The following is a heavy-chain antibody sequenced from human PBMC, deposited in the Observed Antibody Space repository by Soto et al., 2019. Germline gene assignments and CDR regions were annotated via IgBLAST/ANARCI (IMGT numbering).Heavy chain of an antibody. D-gene: IGHD2-15*01. CDR1: GFFISSGNF. V-gene: IGHV4-38-2*01. Sequence: SETLSLTCAVSGFFISSGNFWGWIRKPPGKGLEWIGSIFHGGNTYYNPSLKSRVTISVDMSKNQFSLKLNSVTAADTAVYYCARARWYDAFDVWGQGTVVTVSS. CDR3: ARARWYDAFDV. CDR2: IFHGGNT. J-gene: IGHJ3*01.